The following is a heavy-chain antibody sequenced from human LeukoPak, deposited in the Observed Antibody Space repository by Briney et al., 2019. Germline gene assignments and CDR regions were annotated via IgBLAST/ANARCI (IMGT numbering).Heavy chain of an antibody. CDR3: ARGTNYFDC. CDR1: GVTFDDYA. J-gene: IGHJ4*02. D-gene: IGHD1-14*01. Sequence: GGSLRLSCAASGVTFDDYAMHWVRQAPGQGLEWVSGISWNSGSIGYADSVKGRFTISRDNAKNSLYLQMSSLRAEDTALYYCARGTNYFDCWGQGTLVTVSS. CDR2: ISWNSGSI. V-gene: IGHV3-9*01.